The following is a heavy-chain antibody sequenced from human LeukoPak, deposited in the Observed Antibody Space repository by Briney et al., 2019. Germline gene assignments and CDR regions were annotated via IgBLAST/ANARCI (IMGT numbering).Heavy chain of an antibody. Sequence: SETLSLTCTVSGGSISSYYWSWIRQPPGKGLEWIGYIYYSGSTIYNPSLKSRVTISVDTSKNQFSLKLSSVTAADTAMYYCARNRYYYGSGNYGVPNWFDPWGQGTLVTVSS. J-gene: IGHJ5*02. D-gene: IGHD3-10*01. V-gene: IGHV4-59*08. CDR1: GGSISSYY. CDR3: ARNRYYYGSGNYGVPNWFDP. CDR2: IYYSGST.